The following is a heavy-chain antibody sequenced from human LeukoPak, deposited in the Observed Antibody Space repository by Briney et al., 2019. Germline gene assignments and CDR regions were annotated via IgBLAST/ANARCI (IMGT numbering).Heavy chain of an antibody. V-gene: IGHV3-23*01. CDR3: AKARGATVNDPVDS. CDR2: FGGAGRGST. J-gene: IGHJ4*02. Sequence: GGSLRLSCAASGFSFSDAWMSWVRQAPGQGLEWVSSFGGAGRGSTYHADSVKGRFTISRDDSKNTLYLQMNSLRVEDTAVYRCAKARGATVNDPVDSWGQGTLVTVSS. D-gene: IGHD1-26*01. CDR1: GFSFSDAW.